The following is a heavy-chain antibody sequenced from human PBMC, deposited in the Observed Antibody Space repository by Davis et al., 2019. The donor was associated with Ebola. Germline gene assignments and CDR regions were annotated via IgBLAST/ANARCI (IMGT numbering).Heavy chain of an antibody. CDR1: GGSISSYY. CDR3: ASALIYHYDSSGYYGSPHYFDY. CDR2: IYYSGST. D-gene: IGHD3-22*01. V-gene: IGHV4-59*08. J-gene: IGHJ4*02. Sequence: MPSETLSLTCTVSGGSISSYYWSWIRQPPGKGLEWIGNIYYSGSTNYNPSLKSRVTISVDTSMNQFSLKLSSVTTADTAVYYCASALIYHYDSSGYYGSPHYFDYWGQGTLVTVSS.